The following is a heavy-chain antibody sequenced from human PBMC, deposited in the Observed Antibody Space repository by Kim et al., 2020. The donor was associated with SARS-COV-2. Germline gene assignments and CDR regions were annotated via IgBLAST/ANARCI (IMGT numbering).Heavy chain of an antibody. Sequence: SETLSLTCTVSGGSINSSSYYWGWIRQPPGKGLEWIGSIYYSGITYYNPSLKSRVTISVDTSKNQFSLKLSSVTAADTAVYYCARSRQQQLVFNYYYGMDVWGQGTTVTVSS. CDR3: ARSRQQQLVFNYYYGMDV. V-gene: IGHV4-39*01. D-gene: IGHD6-13*01. J-gene: IGHJ6*02. CDR2: IYYSGIT. CDR1: GGSINSSSYY.